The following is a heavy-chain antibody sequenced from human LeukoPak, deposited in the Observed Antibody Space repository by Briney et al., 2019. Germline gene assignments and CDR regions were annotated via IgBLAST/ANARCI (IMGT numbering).Heavy chain of an antibody. Sequence: ASVKVSCKASGYTFTSYGISWVRLAPGQGLEWMGWISAYNDNTNHAQKLQDRVTMTTDTSTSTAYMELRSLRSDDTAVHYCARDAAITAAGAFDYWGQGTLVTVSS. CDR3: ARDAAITAAGAFDY. D-gene: IGHD6-13*01. CDR2: ISAYNDNT. V-gene: IGHV1-18*01. CDR1: GYTFTSYG. J-gene: IGHJ4*02.